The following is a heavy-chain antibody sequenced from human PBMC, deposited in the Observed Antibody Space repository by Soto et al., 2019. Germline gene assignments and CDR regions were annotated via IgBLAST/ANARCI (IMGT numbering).Heavy chain of an antibody. CDR2: IIPIFGTA. D-gene: IGHD4-17*01. CDR1: GGTFSSYA. CDR3: ASHYRLGTVTPNDY. J-gene: IGHJ4*02. V-gene: IGHV1-69*13. Sequence: GASVKVSCKASGGTFSSYAIIWVRQAPGQGLEWMGGIIPIFGTANYAQKFQGRVTITADESTSTAYMELSSLRSEDTAVYYCASHYRLGTVTPNDYWGQGIQVTVS.